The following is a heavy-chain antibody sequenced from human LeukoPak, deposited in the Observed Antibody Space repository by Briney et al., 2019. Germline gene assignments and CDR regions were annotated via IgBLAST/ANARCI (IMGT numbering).Heavy chain of an antibody. J-gene: IGHJ4*02. Sequence: GGSLRLSCAASGFTFSSYAMNWVRQAPGKGLEWVSGISGGGGSTYYADSAKGRCTISRDNSKNTLYLHMNSLRAEDTAVHYCARGMVNGVDYWGQGTLVTVSS. D-gene: IGHD5-18*01. V-gene: IGHV3-23*01. CDR1: GFTFSSYA. CDR3: ARGMVNGVDY. CDR2: ISGGGGST.